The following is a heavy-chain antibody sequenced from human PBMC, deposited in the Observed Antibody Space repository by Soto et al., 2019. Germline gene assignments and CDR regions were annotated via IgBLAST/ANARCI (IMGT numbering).Heavy chain of an antibody. CDR2: VHSTGGT. V-gene: IGHV4-39*01. J-gene: IGHJ6*02. Sequence: SETLSLTCSASGGSITSSSHFCGWVRQPPGKGLEWIGTVHSTGGTYYSPSLRSRVTISVDTSKNLFSRKMTSASATDTAVYFCAKREDSSRFGGLDIWGQGTAVTVSS. D-gene: IGHD3-3*01. CDR1: GGSITSSSHF. CDR3: AKREDSSRFGGLDI.